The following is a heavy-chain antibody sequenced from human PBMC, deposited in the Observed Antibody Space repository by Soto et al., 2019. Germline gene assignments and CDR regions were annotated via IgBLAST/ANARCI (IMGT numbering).Heavy chain of an antibody. CDR3: PKVREVAAIWADDVDI. J-gene: IGHJ3*02. CDR2: ISGSGAST. CDR1: GFTFSSYA. V-gene: IGHV3-23*01. Sequence: PGWSLRLSCAASGFTFSSYAMSWVRQAPGKGLEWVSVISGSGASTYYADSVKGRFTISRDNSKNKLYLQMNSLRAEDTALYYCPKVREVAAIWADDVDIWGPGTMVTVSS. D-gene: IGHD5-12*01.